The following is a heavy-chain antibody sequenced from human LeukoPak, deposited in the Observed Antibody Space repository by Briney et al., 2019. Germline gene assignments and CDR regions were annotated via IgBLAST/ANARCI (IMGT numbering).Heavy chain of an antibody. D-gene: IGHD6-13*01. CDR1: GGSISSSRYY. J-gene: IGHJ4*02. V-gene: IGHV4-39*07. Sequence: ETLSLTCTVSGGSISSSRYYWGWIRQPPGKGLEWIGSIYYSGSTYYNPSLKSRVTISVDKSRNQFSLKLSSVTAADTAVYYCARVRGSSGGDYFDYWGQGTLVTVSS. CDR2: IYYSGST. CDR3: ARVRGSSGGDYFDY.